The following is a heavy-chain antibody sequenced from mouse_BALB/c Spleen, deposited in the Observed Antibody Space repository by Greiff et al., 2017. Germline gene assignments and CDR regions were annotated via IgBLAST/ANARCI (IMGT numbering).Heavy chain of an antibody. CDR1: GYTFTNYT. D-gene: IGHD4-1*01. CDR3: ARELGAMDY. V-gene: IGHV1-4*01. Sequence: QVQLQQSGAELARPGASVKMSCKASGYTFTNYTMHWVRQRPGQGLEWIGDINPSSGYTNSNQTCKDKATLTADKSSSTAYMQLSSLTSEDSAVYNCARELGAMDYWGQGTSVTVSS. J-gene: IGHJ4*01. CDR2: INPSSGYT.